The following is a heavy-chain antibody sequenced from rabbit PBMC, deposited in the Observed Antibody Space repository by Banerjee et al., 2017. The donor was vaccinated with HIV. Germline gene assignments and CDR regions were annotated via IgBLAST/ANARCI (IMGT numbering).Heavy chain of an antibody. V-gene: IGHV1S40*01. CDR1: GIDFSNTYH. D-gene: IGHD6-1*01. CDR2: IYAGNSDIT. CDR3: ARGAAYDTAGYGYGPTYFNL. J-gene: IGHJ4*01. Sequence: QSLEESGGGLVKPGASLTLTCTASGIDFSNTYHMCWVRQAPGKGLEWIACIYAGNSDITYYASWAKGRFTMSKTSSTTVTLQMTSLTAADTATYFCARGAAYDTAGYGYGPTYFNLWGPGTLVTVS.